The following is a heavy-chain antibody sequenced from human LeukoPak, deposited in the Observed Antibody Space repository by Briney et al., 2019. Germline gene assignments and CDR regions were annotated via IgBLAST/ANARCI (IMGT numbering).Heavy chain of an antibody. CDR1: GFTFSSHS. CDR3: ARGTVAGKAPY. V-gene: IGHV3-48*01. D-gene: IGHD6-19*01. CDR2: ISSSGSTI. Sequence: GGSLRLSCAASGFTFSSHSMNWVRQAPGKGLEWVSYISSSGSTIYYADSVKGRFSISRDNAKNSLHLQMNSLRAEDTAVYYCARGTVAGKAPYWGQGTLVTVSS. J-gene: IGHJ4*02.